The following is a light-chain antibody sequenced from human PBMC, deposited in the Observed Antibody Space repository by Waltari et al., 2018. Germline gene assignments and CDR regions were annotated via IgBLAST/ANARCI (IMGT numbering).Light chain of an antibody. J-gene: IGKJ1*01. CDR1: QSLVHSDGKTY. CDR3: MQGTHWPWT. CDR2: KVS. Sequence: VVMTQSPLSLPVTLGQPASISCRSSQSLVHSDGKTYLNWVHQRPGQTPRRLIYKVSNRDAGVPDRFSGSGSGTDFTLKISRVEAEDVGVYYCMQGTHWPWTCGQGTKVEIK. V-gene: IGKV2-30*02.